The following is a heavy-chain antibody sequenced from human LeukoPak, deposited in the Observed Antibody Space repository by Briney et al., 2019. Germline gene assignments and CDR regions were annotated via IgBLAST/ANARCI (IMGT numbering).Heavy chain of an antibody. Sequence: SETLSLTCTVYGVSFSDSYWSWIRQPPGKGLERIGEINHGGTTHYNPSLKSRVTISVDTSKNQFSLHLSSVTAADTAVYYCARGGYAPVDYWGQGALVTVSS. CDR1: GVSFSDSY. CDR2: INHGGTT. D-gene: IGHD2-2*01. J-gene: IGHJ4*02. CDR3: ARGGYAPVDY. V-gene: IGHV4-34*01.